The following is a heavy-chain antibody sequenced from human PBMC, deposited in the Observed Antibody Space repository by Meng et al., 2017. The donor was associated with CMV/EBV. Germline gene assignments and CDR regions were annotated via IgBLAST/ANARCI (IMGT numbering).Heavy chain of an antibody. J-gene: IGHJ4*02. CDR1: GFTFSSYA. CDR3: ARDGVSIVGATTVDY. Sequence: LSLTCAASGFTFSSYAMHWVRQAPGKGLEWVAVISYDGSNKYYADSVKGRFTISRDNSKNTLYLQMNSLRSDDTAVYYCARDGVSIVGATTVDYWGQGTLVTVSS. V-gene: IGHV3-30*04. CDR2: ISYDGSNK. D-gene: IGHD1-26*01.